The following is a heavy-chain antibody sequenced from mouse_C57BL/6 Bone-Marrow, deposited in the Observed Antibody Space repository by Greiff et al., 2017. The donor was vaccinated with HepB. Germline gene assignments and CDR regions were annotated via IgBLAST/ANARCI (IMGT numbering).Heavy chain of an antibody. J-gene: IGHJ2*01. D-gene: IGHD4-1*01. CDR1: GFNIKDDY. CDR2: IDPENGDT. CDR3: THWAPRRYFDY. V-gene: IGHV14-4*01. Sequence: VQLQQSGAELVRPGASVKLSCTASGFNIKDDYMHWVKQRPEQGLEWIGWIDPENGDTEYASKFQGKATITADTTSNTAYLQLSNLTSEDTAVYYCTHWAPRRYFDYWGQGTTLTVSS.